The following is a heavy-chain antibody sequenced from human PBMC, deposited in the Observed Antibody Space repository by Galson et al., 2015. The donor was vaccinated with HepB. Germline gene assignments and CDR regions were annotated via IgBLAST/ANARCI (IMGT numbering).Heavy chain of an antibody. CDR1: GFPFSSYW. CDR3: ATGPWSGKNAFDI. Sequence: SLRLSCAASGFPFSSYWMSWVRQAPGKGLEWVANIKQDGSEKHYVDSVKGRFTISRDNAKNSLYLQVNSLRAEDTAVYYCATGPWSGKNAFDIWGQGTMVTVS. D-gene: IGHD3-3*01. J-gene: IGHJ3*02. CDR2: IKQDGSEK. V-gene: IGHV3-7*01.